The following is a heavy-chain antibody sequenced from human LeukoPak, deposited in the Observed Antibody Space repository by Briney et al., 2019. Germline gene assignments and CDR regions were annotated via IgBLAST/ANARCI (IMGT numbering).Heavy chain of an antibody. D-gene: IGHD3-22*01. J-gene: IGHJ4*02. CDR3: ARGYYYDSSGLFDY. V-gene: IGHV3-7*03. CDR1: GFTFSSYW. CDR2: IKQDGSEK. Sequence: GGSLRLSCAASGFTFSSYWMSWVRQAPGKGLEWVANIKQDGSEKYYVDSVKGRFTISRDNAKNTLYLQMNSLRAEDTAVYYCARGYYYDSSGLFDYWGQGTLVTVSS.